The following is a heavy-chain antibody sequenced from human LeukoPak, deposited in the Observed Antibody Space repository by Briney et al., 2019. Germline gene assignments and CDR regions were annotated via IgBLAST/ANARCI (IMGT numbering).Heavy chain of an antibody. J-gene: IGHJ4*02. V-gene: IGHV4-34*01. CDR3: ARAPPGRPFDC. Sequence: PSETLSLTCGVSGGSFRGYYWTWIRQPPGKGLEWIGEISHNAGPNYNPSLKSRVTISIDTPKNQFSLKMNSVTAADTAVYYCARAPPGRPFDCWGQGTLVTVSS. D-gene: IGHD6-6*01. CDR2: ISHNAGP. CDR1: GGSFRGYY.